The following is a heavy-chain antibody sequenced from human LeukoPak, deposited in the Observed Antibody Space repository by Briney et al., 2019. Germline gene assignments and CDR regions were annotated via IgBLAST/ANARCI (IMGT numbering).Heavy chain of an antibody. CDR3: ARGHYDVLTSSYKWTPDY. D-gene: IGHD3-9*01. CDR1: GFTFSTYN. CDR2: ITSDGGYT. V-gene: IGHV3-21*06. Sequence: PGGSLRLSCAASGFTFSTYNMNWVRQAPGKGLEWVSSITSDGGYTYYADSVKGRFTTSRDNAKNSLSLRLDSLRAEDTAVYYCARGHYDVLTSSYKWTPDYWGQGTLVTVSS. J-gene: IGHJ4*02.